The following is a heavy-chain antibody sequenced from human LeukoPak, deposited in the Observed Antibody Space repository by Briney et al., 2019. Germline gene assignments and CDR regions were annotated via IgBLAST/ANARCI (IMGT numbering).Heavy chain of an antibody. J-gene: IGHJ4*02. CDR2: ISSSSSYI. V-gene: IGHV3-21*04. Sequence: GGSLRLSCAASGFTFSSYSMNWVRQAPGKGLEWVSSISSSSSYIYYADSVKGRFTISRDNSKNSLYLQMNRLRAEDTALYYCAKDSRGYYDSSGYSPLGYFDYWGQGTLVTVSS. D-gene: IGHD3-22*01. CDR3: AKDSRGYYDSSGYSPLGYFDY. CDR1: GFTFSSYS.